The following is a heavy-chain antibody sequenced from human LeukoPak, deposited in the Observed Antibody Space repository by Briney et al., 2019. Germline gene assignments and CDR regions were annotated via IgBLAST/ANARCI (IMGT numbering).Heavy chain of an antibody. CDR3: ARGYYYASGTYLDS. Sequence: PSETLSLTCTASGVSLSGGTYSWSWIRQPPGKGLEWIGYIFYTGSTNYIPSLTSRLTISVDTSKNQFSLKLTSVTAADTAVYFCARGYYYASGTYLDSWGQGTLVSVSS. V-gene: IGHV4-61*01. CDR1: GVSLSGGTYS. J-gene: IGHJ4*02. CDR2: IFYTGST. D-gene: IGHD3-10*01.